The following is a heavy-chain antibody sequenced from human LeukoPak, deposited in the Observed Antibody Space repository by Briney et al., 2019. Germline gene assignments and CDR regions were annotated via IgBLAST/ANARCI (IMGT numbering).Heavy chain of an antibody. D-gene: IGHD5-24*01. V-gene: IGHV4-34*01. CDR3: ARITRGGMATMRGGFFFDY. J-gene: IGHJ4*02. CDR1: GGSFSGYY. CDR2: INHSGST. Sequence: SETLSLTCAVYGGSFSGYYWSWIRQPPGKGLEWIGEINHSGSTNYNPSLKSRVTISVDTSKNQFSLKLSSVTAADTAVYYCARITRGGMATMRGGFFFDYWGQGTLVTVSS.